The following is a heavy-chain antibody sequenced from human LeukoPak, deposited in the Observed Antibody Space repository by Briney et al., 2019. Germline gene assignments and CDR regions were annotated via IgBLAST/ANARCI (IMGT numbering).Heavy chain of an antibody. CDR1: GGTFSSYA. Sequence: GASMKVSCKASGGTFSSYAISWVRQAPGQGLEWMGRIIPILGIANYAQKFQGRVTITADKSTSTAYMGLSSLRSEDTAVYYCARAFTVTQTFDYWGQGTLVTVSS. V-gene: IGHV1-69*04. CDR3: ARAFTVTQTFDY. J-gene: IGHJ4*02. CDR2: IIPILGIA. D-gene: IGHD4-11*01.